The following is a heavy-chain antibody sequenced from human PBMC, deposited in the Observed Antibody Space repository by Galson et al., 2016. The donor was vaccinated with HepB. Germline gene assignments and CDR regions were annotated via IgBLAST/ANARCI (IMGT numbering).Heavy chain of an antibody. D-gene: IGHD2-8*01. CDR1: GGSTTSGSYY. V-gene: IGHV4-61*02. J-gene: IGHJ5*02. CDR3: ARDSLMGGKGWFDP. Sequence: TLSLTCTVSGGSTTSGSYYWSWIRQPAGKGLEWIGRIYPNGNTNYNPSLKSRVTISVDTSKNQFSLKLSSVTAADTAVYYCARDSLMGGKGWFDPWGQGTLVTVSS. CDR2: IYPNGNT.